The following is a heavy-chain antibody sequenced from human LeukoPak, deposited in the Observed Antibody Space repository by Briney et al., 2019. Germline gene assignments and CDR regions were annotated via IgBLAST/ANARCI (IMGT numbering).Heavy chain of an antibody. Sequence: SETLSLTCTVSGDSISSGGFYWSWIRQHPGKGLEWIGYIYYSGSTSYNPSLKSRITISVDTSKNQLSLILNSVTAADTAVYYCAREYSAFEIWGQGTMVTVSS. CDR1: GDSISSGGFY. CDR3: AREYSAFEI. V-gene: IGHV4-61*08. D-gene: IGHD1-1*01. CDR2: IYYSGST. J-gene: IGHJ3*02.